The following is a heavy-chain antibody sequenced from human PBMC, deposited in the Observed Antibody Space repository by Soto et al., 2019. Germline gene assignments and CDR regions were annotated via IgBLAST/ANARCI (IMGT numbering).Heavy chain of an antibody. J-gene: IGHJ6*03. D-gene: IGHD3-10*01. CDR1: GYTFTDFA. CDR2: VNAADGKT. CDR3: ARDPPLSGYFCYYMDV. Sequence: ASVKVSCKPYGYTFTDFAIHWVRQAPGQRPEWMGWVNAADGKTQYSQKFQGRVTITRDTSASTVYMELSSLTSEDTAVYYCARDPPLSGYFCYYMDVWGKGTTVTVSS. V-gene: IGHV1-3*01.